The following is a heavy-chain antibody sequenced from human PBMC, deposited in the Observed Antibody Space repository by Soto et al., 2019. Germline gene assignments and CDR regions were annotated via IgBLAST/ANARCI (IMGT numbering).Heavy chain of an antibody. V-gene: IGHV3-64*02. CDR3: ARGGILTAHSIDH. J-gene: IGHJ4*02. D-gene: IGHD2-21*02. Sequence: GGSLRLSCSASGFTFGNYAMHWVRRAPGKGLEYVSGISTSSINTDYAESAKGRFTISRDNSRNTLYLQMGSLRPEDMAVYFCARGGILTAHSIDHWGQGTLVTVSS. CDR1: GFTFGNYA. CDR2: ISTSSINT.